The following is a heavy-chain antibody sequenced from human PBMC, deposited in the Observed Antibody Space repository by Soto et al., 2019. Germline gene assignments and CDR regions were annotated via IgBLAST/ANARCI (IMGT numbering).Heavy chain of an antibody. CDR3: ARDKSPYSSGWHNRHFDY. J-gene: IGHJ4*02. V-gene: IGHV3-30-3*01. CDR1: GFTFSSYA. CDR2: ISYDGSNK. Sequence: QVQLVESGGGVVQPGRSLRLSCAASGFTFSSYAMHWVRPAPGKGLEWVAVISYDGSNKYYADSVKGRFTISRDNSKNTLYLQMNSLRAEDTAVYYCARDKSPYSSGWHNRHFDYWGQGPLVTVSS. D-gene: IGHD6-19*01.